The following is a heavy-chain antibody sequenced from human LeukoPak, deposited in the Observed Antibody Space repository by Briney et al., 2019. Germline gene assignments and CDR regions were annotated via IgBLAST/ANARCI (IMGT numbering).Heavy chain of an antibody. J-gene: IGHJ4*02. Sequence: GGSLRLSCAASTFTFSRYWMHWVRQAPGKGLVSVSRINSDGTNTYYADSVKGRFTISRDNTKNTLYLQMNSLRTEDTAVYYCARDRAAFGVVQVGYWGQGTLVTVSS. CDR2: INSDGTNT. CDR1: TFTFSRYW. D-gene: IGHD3-3*01. V-gene: IGHV3-74*01. CDR3: ARDRAAFGVVQVGY.